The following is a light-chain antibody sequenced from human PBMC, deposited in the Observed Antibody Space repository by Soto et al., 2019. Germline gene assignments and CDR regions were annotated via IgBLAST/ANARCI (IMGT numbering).Light chain of an antibody. V-gene: IGKV3-20*01. Sequence: ESVLTQSPGTLSSSPGERATLFCRASQSVTDNYLAWYQHKPGQPPRLLIYAASSRATGIPDRFSGSGSVTDFTLTISRLEPEDFAVYYCQQYGDSRVFGPRTKVDIK. CDR3: QQYGDSRV. CDR2: AAS. CDR1: QSVTDNY. J-gene: IGKJ3*01.